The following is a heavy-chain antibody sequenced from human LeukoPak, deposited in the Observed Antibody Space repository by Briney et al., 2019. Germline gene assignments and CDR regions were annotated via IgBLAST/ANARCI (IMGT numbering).Heavy chain of an antibody. Sequence: PGGSLRLSCAASGFTFSSYNMNWVRQAPGKGLEWASAISSSSRYIYYADSVTGRFTISRDNAKNSLYLQMNSLRAEDTAVYYCAREAGGGYEVLDYWGQGTLVTVSS. J-gene: IGHJ4*02. D-gene: IGHD5-12*01. CDR2: ISSSSRYI. V-gene: IGHV3-21*01. CDR1: GFTFSSYN. CDR3: AREAGGGYEVLDY.